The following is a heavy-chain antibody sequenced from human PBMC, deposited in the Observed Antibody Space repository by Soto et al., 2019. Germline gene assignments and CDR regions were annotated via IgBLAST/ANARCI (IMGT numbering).Heavy chain of an antibody. J-gene: IGHJ4*02. Sequence: ASVKVSCKVSGYILRDLSMHWVRQAPGKGLEWMGGYDPEEHRTIYAQKFQGRVTMTEDTSTDTAYMVLSSLRSDDTAVYYCATVFGGNYNDYFDYWGQGTLVTVSS. CDR2: YDPEEHRT. D-gene: IGHD1-26*01. CDR3: ATVFGGNYNDYFDY. V-gene: IGHV1-24*01. CDR1: GYILRDLS.